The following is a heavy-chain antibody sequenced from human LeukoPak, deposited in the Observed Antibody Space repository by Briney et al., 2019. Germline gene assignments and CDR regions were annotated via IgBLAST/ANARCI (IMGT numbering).Heavy chain of an antibody. CDR2: IYHSGST. CDR3: ARLDSWSSIDY. Sequence: SETLSLTCAVSGGSISSGGYSWSWIRQPPGKGLEWIGYIYHSGSTNYNPSLKSRVTMSVDTSKNQFSLNLRSVTAADTAVYFCARLDSWSSIDYWGQGALVIVSS. D-gene: IGHD6-6*01. J-gene: IGHJ4*02. CDR1: GGSISSGGYS. V-gene: IGHV4-30-2*01.